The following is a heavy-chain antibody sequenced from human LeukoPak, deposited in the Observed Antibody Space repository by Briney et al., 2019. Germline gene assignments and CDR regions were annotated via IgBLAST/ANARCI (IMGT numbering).Heavy chain of an antibody. CDR3: ARVDSGSACAS. Sequence: PGGSLRLSCAASGFTLSSYSMHWVRQAPGKGPEFVSAISKNGGSTYYANSVKGRFTISRDISKNTLYLQMGSLRPEDMAVYYCARVDSGSACASWGQGILVTVSS. CDR1: GFTLSSYS. V-gene: IGHV3-64*01. J-gene: IGHJ1*01. CDR2: ISKNGGST. D-gene: IGHD2-8*02.